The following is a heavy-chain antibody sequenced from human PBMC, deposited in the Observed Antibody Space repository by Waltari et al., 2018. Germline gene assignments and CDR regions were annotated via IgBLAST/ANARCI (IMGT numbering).Heavy chain of an antibody. CDR3: ATRLYSSSWYWYFDL. D-gene: IGHD6-13*01. J-gene: IGHJ2*01. V-gene: IGHV1-2*02. Sequence: QVQLVQSGAEVKKPGASVKVSCKASGYTFTGYYMHWVRQAPGQGLEWIGWINPNSGGTNYAQKLQCRVTMTRDTSISTAYMELSRLRSDDTAVYYCATRLYSSSWYWYFDLWGRGTLVTVSS. CDR2: INPNSGGT. CDR1: GYTFTGYY.